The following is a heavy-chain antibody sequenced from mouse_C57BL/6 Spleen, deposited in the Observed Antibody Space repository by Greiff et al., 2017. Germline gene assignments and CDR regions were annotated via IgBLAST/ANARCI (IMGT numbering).Heavy chain of an antibody. D-gene: IGHD2-4*01. Sequence: EVQGVESGGGLVKPGGSLKLSCAASGFTFSDYGMHWVRQAPEKGLEWVAYISSGSSTIYYADTVKGRFTISRDNAKNTLFLQMTSLRSEDTAMYYCAREGYDYDRAYYFDYWGQGTTLTVSS. CDR1: GFTFSDYG. CDR2: ISSGSSTI. V-gene: IGHV5-17*01. CDR3: AREGYDYDRAYYFDY. J-gene: IGHJ2*01.